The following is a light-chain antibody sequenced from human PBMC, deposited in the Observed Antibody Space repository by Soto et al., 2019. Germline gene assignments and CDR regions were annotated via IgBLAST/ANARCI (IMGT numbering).Light chain of an antibody. CDR2: KVS. J-gene: IGLJ3*02. CDR1: SSDVGHPYNY. CDR3: MSYIESTSTHWV. Sequence: QSALTQPASVSGSPGQSITISCTGTSSDVGHPYNYVSWYQQHPGKAPKLLIFKVSNRPSGISGRFSGSKSGNTASLTISGLQAEDEADYYCMSYIESTSTHWVLGGGTKL. V-gene: IGLV2-14*03.